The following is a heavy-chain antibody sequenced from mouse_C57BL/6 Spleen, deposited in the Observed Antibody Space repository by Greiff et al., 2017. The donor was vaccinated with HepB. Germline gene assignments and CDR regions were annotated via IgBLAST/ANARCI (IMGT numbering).Heavy chain of an antibody. V-gene: IGHV1-15*01. CDR1: GYTFTDYE. CDR2: IDPETGGT. J-gene: IGHJ1*03. CDR3: TRERGLRWYIDV. Sequence: QVQLQQSGAELVRPGASVTLSCKASGYTFTDYEMHWVKQTPVHGLEWIGAIDPETGGTAYNQKFKGKAILTADKSSSTAYMELRSLTSEDSAVYYCTRERGLRWYIDVWGTGTTVTVSS.